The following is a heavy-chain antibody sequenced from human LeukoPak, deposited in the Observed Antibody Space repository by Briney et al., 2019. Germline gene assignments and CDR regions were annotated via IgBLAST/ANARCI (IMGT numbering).Heavy chain of an antibody. V-gene: IGHV3-30-3*01. CDR2: ISYDGSNK. J-gene: IGHJ4*02. CDR3: ARDLDSSGCFDY. D-gene: IGHD6-19*01. Sequence: GGSLRLSCAASGFTFSSYAMHWVRQAPGKGLKWVAVISYDGSNKYYADSVKGRFTISRDNSKNTLYLQMNSLRAEDTAVYYCARDLDSSGCFDYWGQGTLVTVSS. CDR1: GFTFSSYA.